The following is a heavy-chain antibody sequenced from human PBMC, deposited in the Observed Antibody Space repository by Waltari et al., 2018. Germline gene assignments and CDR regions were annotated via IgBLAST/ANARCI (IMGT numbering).Heavy chain of an antibody. CDR3: ARDIRCSGGSCYGADY. CDR2: ISAYDGNR. CDR1: GYTFSNFG. V-gene: IGHV1-18*01. D-gene: IGHD2-15*01. Sequence: QVQLVQSGAEVKRPGASLRVSCKASGYTFSNFGISWVRQAPGQGLEWMGWISAYDGNRKYVEKFQGRVTMTTDTSTNTAYMDLENLRSDDTAIYFCARDIRCSGGSCYGADYWGQGTLVTVSS. J-gene: IGHJ4*02.